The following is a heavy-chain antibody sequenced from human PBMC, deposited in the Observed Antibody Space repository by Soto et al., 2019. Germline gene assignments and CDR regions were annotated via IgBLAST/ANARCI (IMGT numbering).Heavy chain of an antibody. V-gene: IGHV1-69*13. CDR2: IIPIFGTA. Sequence: SVKVSCKASGGSFSGYAISWVRQAPGQGLEWMGGIIPIFGTANYPQKFQGRVTITADGSTSTAYMELSSLRSEDTAVYYCARDLGGQPVDYWGQGTLVTVSS. D-gene: IGHD2-2*01. J-gene: IGHJ4*02. CDR1: GGSFSGYA. CDR3: ARDLGGQPVDY.